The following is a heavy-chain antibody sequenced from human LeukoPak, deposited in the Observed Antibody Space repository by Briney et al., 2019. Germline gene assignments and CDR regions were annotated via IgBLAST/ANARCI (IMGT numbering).Heavy chain of an antibody. CDR2: ISSSSNYI. V-gene: IGHV3-21*01. D-gene: IGHD6-13*01. CDR1: GFTFSSYS. CDR3: ARHQKGSSNFDY. J-gene: IGHJ4*02. Sequence: GGSLRLSCAASGFTFSSYSMNWVRQAPGKGLEWVSSISSSSNYIYYADSVKGRFTISRDNAKNSLYLQMNSLRAEDTAVYYCARHQKGSSNFDYWGQGTLVTVPS.